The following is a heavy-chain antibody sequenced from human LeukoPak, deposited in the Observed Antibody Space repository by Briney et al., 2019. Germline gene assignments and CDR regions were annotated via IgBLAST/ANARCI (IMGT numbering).Heavy chain of an antibody. V-gene: IGHV5-51*01. CDR1: GYSFTHHW. D-gene: IGHD3-22*01. CDR3: ARLRVYYDSNDAFDI. J-gene: IGHJ3*02. CDR2: IYPGDSDT. Sequence: GESLKISCKGSGYSFTHHWMGWVRQMPGKGLEWMGIIYPGDSDTRYSPSFQGRVTISADKSISTAYLQWSSLKASDTAMYYCARLRVYYDSNDAFDIWGQGTRVTVSS.